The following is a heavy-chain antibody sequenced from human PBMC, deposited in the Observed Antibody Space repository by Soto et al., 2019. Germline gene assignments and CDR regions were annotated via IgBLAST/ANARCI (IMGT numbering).Heavy chain of an antibody. V-gene: IGHV3-23*01. CDR1: GFTFSAYA. J-gene: IGHJ4*02. D-gene: IGHD3-10*01. Sequence: LRLSCAASGFTFSAYAMSWVRQAPGKGLEWVSAISGRGDTTYDADSVKGRFSISRDNSKNTLYVQMNSLRAEDTAVYYCAKGKYDASGSFYNNLDYWGQGTVVTVSS. CDR2: ISGRGDTT. CDR3: AKGKYDASGSFYNNLDY.